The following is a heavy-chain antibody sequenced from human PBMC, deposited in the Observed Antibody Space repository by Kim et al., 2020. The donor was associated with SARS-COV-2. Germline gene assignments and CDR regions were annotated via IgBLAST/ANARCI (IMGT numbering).Heavy chain of an antibody. J-gene: IGHJ3*02. D-gene: IGHD4-17*01. Sequence: PSLRSRVTVSVDETRNQFSLKLSSVTAADTAVYYCARERSATVTFSDAFDIWGQGKMVTGSS. CDR3: ARERSATVTFSDAFDI. V-gene: IGHV4-30-2*05.